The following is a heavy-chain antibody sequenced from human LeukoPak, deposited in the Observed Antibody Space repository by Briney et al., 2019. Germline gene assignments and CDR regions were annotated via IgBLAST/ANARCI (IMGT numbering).Heavy chain of an antibody. Sequence: PGGSLRLSRAASGFTFDDYGMSWVRQAPGKGLEWVSAISGSGGSTYYADSVKGRFTISRDNSKNTLYLQMKSLRAEDTAVYYCATSQQNPVTFRYWGQGTLVTVSS. CDR1: GFTFDDYG. V-gene: IGHV3-23*01. J-gene: IGHJ4*02. CDR3: ATSQQNPVTFRY. CDR2: ISGSGGST. D-gene: IGHD3-16*01.